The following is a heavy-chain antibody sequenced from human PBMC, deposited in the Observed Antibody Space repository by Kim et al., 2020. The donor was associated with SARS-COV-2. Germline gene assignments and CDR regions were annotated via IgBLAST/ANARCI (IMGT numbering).Heavy chain of an antibody. CDR1: GGSISSGGYY. D-gene: IGHD3-9*01. J-gene: IGHJ4*02. Sequence: SETLSLTCTVSGGSISSGGYYWSWIRQHPGKGLEWIGYIYYSGSTYYNPSLKSRVTISVDTSKNQFSLKLSSVTAADTAVYYCARVTSTLRYFDWLSPGGFDYWGQGTLVTVSS. CDR3: ARVTSTLRYFDWLSPGGFDY. V-gene: IGHV4-31*03. CDR2: IYYSGST.